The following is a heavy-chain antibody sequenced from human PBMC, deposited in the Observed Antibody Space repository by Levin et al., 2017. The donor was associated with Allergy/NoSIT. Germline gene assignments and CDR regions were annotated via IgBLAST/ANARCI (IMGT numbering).Heavy chain of an antibody. CDR3: ARILLAAGPNYFDH. CDR2: IWSDGSNS. Sequence: GGSLRLSCGASGFIFGRTAMAWARLAPGKGLDWVAVIWSDGSNSFYADSVRGRFTILKDNSKNTLSLQMSSLTAEDTAVYYCARILLAAGPNYFDHWGQGTLVTVSS. J-gene: IGHJ4*02. V-gene: IGHV3-33*07. CDR1: GFIFGRTA. D-gene: IGHD6-13*01.